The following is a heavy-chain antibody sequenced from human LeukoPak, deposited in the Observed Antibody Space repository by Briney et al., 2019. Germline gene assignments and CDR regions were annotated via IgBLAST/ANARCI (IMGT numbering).Heavy chain of an antibody. J-gene: IGHJ4*02. CDR2: VRYDGSNK. CDR1: GFTFSSYG. V-gene: IGHV3-30*02. CDR3: TKEMADRREAFDY. Sequence: GGSLRLSCAASGFTFSSYGIHWVRQAPGKGLEWVAFVRYDGSNKYYADSVKGRFTISRDNSKNTLYLQMNSLRAEDTAVYYCTKEMADRREAFDYWGQGTLATVSS. D-gene: IGHD6-6*01.